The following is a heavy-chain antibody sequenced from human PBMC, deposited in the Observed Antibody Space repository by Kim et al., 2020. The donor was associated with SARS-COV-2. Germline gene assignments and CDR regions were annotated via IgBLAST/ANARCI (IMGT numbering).Heavy chain of an antibody. CDR1: GGSFSGYY. Sequence: SETLSLTCAVYGGSFSGYYWSWIRQPPGKGLEWIGEINHSGSTNYNPSLKSRVTISVDTSKNQFSLKLSSVTAADTVVYYCARWGDDILTGYSFDYWGQGTLVTVSS. J-gene: IGHJ4*02. D-gene: IGHD3-9*01. CDR3: ARWGDDILTGYSFDY. CDR2: INHSGST. V-gene: IGHV4-34*01.